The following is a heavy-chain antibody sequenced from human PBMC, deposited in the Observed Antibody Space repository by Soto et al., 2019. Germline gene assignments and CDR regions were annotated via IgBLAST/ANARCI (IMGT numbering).Heavy chain of an antibody. V-gene: IGHV5-51*01. Sequence: PGESLKISCKGSGYSITSYWIGWVRQMPGKGLEWMGIIYPGDSETRYSPSFQGQVTISADKSISTAYLQWSSLKASDTAMYYCARIPHSGSDLDWFDPWGQGTLVTVSS. D-gene: IGHD5-12*01. CDR3: ARIPHSGSDLDWFDP. CDR2: IYPGDSET. CDR1: GYSITSYW. J-gene: IGHJ5*02.